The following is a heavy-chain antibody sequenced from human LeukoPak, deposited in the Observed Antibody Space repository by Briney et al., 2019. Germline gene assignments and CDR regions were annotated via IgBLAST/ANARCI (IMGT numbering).Heavy chain of an antibody. V-gene: IGHV3-23*01. CDR3: AKASRRYYDSSGYYYGTVDY. J-gene: IGHJ4*02. CDR2: ISGSGGST. D-gene: IGHD3-22*01. Sequence: GRSLRLSCAASGFTFSSYAMSWVRQAPGKGLEWVSAISGSGGSTYYADSVKGRFTISRDNSKNTLYLQMNSLRAEDTAVYYCAKASRRYYDSSGYYYGTVDYWGQGTLVTVSS. CDR1: GFTFSSYA.